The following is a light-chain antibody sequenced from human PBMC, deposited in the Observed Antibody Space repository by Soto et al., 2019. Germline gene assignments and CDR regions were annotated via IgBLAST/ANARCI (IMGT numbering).Light chain of an antibody. CDR3: QSYDSSNRVI. CDR1: SGSIASNF. Sequence: NFMLTQPHSVSESPGMTATISCTRSSGSIASNFVQWYQQRPGSGPTTVIYEVNRRPSGVPDRFSGSIDRSSNSASLTISGLQSEDEADYYCQSYDSSNRVIFGGGTKLTVL. CDR2: EVN. J-gene: IGLJ2*01. V-gene: IGLV6-57*04.